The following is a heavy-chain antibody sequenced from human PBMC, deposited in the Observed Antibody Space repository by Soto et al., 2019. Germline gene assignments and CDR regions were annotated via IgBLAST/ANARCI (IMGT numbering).Heavy chain of an antibody. J-gene: IGHJ4*02. CDR2: ISYDGSNT. Sequence: QVQLVESGGGVVQPGRSLRLSCAASGFTFSGYGMHWVRQAPGKGLEWVAVISYDGSNTYYADSVKGRFTISRDNSKNTLYLQMSSLRAEDTAVYYCAKDRRYYDSSGPNDYWGQGTLVTVSS. CDR1: GFTFSGYG. V-gene: IGHV3-30*18. CDR3: AKDRRYYDSSGPNDY. D-gene: IGHD3-22*01.